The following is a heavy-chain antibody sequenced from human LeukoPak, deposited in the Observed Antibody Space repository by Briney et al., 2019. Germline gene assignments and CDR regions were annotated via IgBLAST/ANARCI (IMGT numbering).Heavy chain of an antibody. CDR2: NYWNEDK. CDR1: GWARRTRGEG. D-gene: IGHD6-13*01. V-gene: IGHV2-5*01. Sequence: CGPTLVKPAQTLTLSSNFSGWARRTRGEGVGWIRQPPGKGLERLSVNYWNEDKSYSPSLKSTLTTTKDTSKIQVVLTMTNMDPVDTATYYCAHRPYSSSSMDVWGQGTTVTVSS. J-gene: IGHJ6*02. CDR3: AHRPYSSSSMDV.